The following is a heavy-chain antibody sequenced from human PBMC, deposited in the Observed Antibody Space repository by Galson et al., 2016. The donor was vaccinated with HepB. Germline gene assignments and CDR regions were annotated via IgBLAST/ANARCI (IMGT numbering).Heavy chain of an antibody. D-gene: IGHD3-3*01. J-gene: IGHJ4*02. CDR2: IGSSGPV. V-gene: IGHV3-48*01. CDR3: ATDFGWSFPDLDF. Sequence: FLRLSCAASGFTFSSYSMIWVRQTPGKGLEWVSYIGSSGPVYYADSLQGRFTISRDNAKKLLYLQMNSLRVEDTAVYYFATDFGWSFPDLDFWGQGTLVTVSS. CDR1: GFTFSSYS.